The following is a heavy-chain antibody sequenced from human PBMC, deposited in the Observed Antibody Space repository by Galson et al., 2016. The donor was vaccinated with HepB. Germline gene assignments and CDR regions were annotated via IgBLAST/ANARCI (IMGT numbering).Heavy chain of an antibody. CDR3: ARDPLFCSGGRCYRDAYNCPDY. V-gene: IGHV1-46*02. CDR2: MNPSGGAT. CDR1: GYTFNSHY. Sequence: SVKVSCKASGYTFNSHYMHWARQAPGQGLEWMGIMNPSGGATSYPQKFRGRITMTRDTSTNTVYMELSSLKSEDTAVYYCARDPLFCSGGRCYRDAYNCPDYWGQGTLVTVSS. D-gene: IGHD2-15*01. J-gene: IGHJ4*02.